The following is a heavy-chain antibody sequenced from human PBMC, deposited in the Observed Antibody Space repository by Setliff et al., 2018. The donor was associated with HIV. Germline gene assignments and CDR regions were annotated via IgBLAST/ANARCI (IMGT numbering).Heavy chain of an antibody. D-gene: IGHD2-21*02. CDR2: MYYRGTT. Sequence: SETLSLTCTVSGGSIVSSSYYWGWIRQPPGKGLEWIGTMYYRGTTYNNPSLKSRVTISVEASKRQWSLKLNSVTAADTAVYYCATTECRGADCPQMYDYWGQGILVTVSS. CDR3: ATTECRGADCPQMYDY. J-gene: IGHJ4*02. V-gene: IGHV4-39*07. CDR1: GGSIVSSSYY.